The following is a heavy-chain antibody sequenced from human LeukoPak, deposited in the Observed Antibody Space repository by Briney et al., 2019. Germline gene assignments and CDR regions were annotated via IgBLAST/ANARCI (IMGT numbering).Heavy chain of an antibody. CDR2: ISAYNGNT. Sequence: ASVKVSCKASGYTFTSYGISWVRQAPGQGLEWMGWISAYNGNTNYAQELQGRVTMTTDTSTRTAYMELGSLRSSDTAIYYCARGDDILTGYFRGFDYWGQGTLVTVSS. J-gene: IGHJ4*02. CDR1: GYTFTSYG. V-gene: IGHV1-18*01. D-gene: IGHD3-9*01. CDR3: ARGDDILTGYFRGFDY.